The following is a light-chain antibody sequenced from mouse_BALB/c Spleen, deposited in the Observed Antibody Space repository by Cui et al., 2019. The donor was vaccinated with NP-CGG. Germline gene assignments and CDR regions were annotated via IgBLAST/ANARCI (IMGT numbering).Light chain of an antibody. CDR1: TGAVTTSNY. J-gene: IGLJ1*01. Sequence: QGGVTQDCALTTSPGETVTLTCRSSTGAVTTSNYANWVQEKPDHLFTGLIGGTNNRVPGVPARFSGSLIGDKAALTITGAQTEDEAIYFCALWYSNHWVFGGGTKLTVL. CDR2: GTN. V-gene: IGLV1*01. CDR3: ALWYSNHWV.